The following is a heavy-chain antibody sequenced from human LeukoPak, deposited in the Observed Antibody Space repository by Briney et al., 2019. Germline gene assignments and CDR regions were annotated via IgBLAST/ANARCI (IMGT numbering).Heavy chain of an antibody. CDR2: ISDSGGST. CDR3: ARDRMVYEY. Sequence: GALRLSLAASVFTIGAYAMSLIRQAPGKGLEWVSAISDSGGSTYYADSVKGRFSISRDNSKNTLYLQMNSLRAEDTAVYYCARDRMVYEYWGQGTRVTVSS. D-gene: IGHD2-8*01. V-gene: IGHV3-23*01. J-gene: IGHJ4*02. CDR1: VFTIGAYA.